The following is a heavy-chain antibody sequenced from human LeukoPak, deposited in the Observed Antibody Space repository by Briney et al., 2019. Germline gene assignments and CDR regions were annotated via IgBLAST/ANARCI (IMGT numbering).Heavy chain of an antibody. D-gene: IGHD3-22*01. CDR2: FDPDTVVT. Sequence: ASVKVSCRVSGYTLTELSMHWVRQAPGKGLEWMGGFDPDTVVTIYAQKFQGRVTMTEDTSTDTAYMDLSSLRSDDTAVYYCATVRYYDSPGDSDYFDFWGQGTLVTVSS. V-gene: IGHV1-24*01. CDR1: GYTLTELS. CDR3: ATVRYYDSPGDSDYFDF. J-gene: IGHJ4*02.